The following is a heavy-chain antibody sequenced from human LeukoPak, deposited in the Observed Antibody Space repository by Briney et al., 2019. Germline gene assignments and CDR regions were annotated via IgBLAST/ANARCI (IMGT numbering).Heavy chain of an antibody. Sequence: TGGSLRLSCAASGFTFKTYAMSWVRQAPGKGLEWVSSVSGNGGTTYYSDSVRGRSTISRVNSENTLYLQMDSLRDADTAIYHCAKGYSIGDSFFVSWGQGIVVTVSS. J-gene: IGHJ4*02. CDR2: VSGNGGTT. D-gene: IGHD6-19*01. CDR1: GFTFKTYA. CDR3: AKGYSIGDSFFVS. V-gene: IGHV3-23*01.